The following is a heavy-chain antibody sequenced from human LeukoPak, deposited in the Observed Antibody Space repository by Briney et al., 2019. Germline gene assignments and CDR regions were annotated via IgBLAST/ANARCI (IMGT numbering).Heavy chain of an antibody. Sequence: ASVKVSCKASGYTFTSYYMHWVRQAPGQGLEWMGIINPSGGSTSYAQKFQGRVTMTRDMSTSTVYIELSSLRSEDTAVYYCARTARGSGSGFDWFDPWGQGTLVTVSS. J-gene: IGHJ5*02. CDR1: GYTFTSYY. CDR3: ARTARGSGSGFDWFDP. D-gene: IGHD3-10*01. CDR2: INPSGGST. V-gene: IGHV1-46*01.